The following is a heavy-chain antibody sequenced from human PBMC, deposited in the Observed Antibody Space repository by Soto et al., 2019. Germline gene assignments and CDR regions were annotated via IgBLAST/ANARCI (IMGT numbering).Heavy chain of an antibody. CDR2: ISYDGSNK. V-gene: IGHV3-30*18. D-gene: IGHD7-27*01. J-gene: IGHJ6*01. CDR3: AKAPKGAPLTTDYGGAV. Sequence: PGGSLRLSCAASGFAFSSYGMFWVRQAPGKGLEWVALISYDGSNKYYADSVKGRFTVSRDNSKNTLYLQMNSLRAEDTAVYYCAKAPKGAPLTTDYGGAVGGQGTTVTVPS. CDR1: GFAFSSYG.